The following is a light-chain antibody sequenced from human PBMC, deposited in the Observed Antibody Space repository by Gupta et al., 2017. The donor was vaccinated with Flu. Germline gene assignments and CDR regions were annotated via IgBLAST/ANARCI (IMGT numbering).Light chain of an antibody. V-gene: IGKV3-15*01. Sequence: EVVMTQSPATLSVSPGEATTLSCRASLSVGTNLAWYQHKPGQAPRLLMYGASTRASRIPARFSGGGSGIEFTLTISSLQSEDFAVYHCQQYNTWPLTFGGGTKVEIK. CDR1: LSVGTN. J-gene: IGKJ4*01. CDR3: QQYNTWPLT. CDR2: GAS.